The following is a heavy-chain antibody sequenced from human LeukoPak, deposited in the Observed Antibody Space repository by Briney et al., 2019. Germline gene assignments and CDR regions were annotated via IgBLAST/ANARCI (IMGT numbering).Heavy chain of an antibody. CDR1: GFTVSSYA. Sequence: GGSLRLSCAASGFTVSSYAMHWVRQAPGKGLEWVAVISYDGSNKYYADSVKGRFTISRDNSKNTLYLQMNSLRAEDTAVYYCARITEGAFDIWGQGTMVTVSS. D-gene: IGHD3-16*01. CDR3: ARITEGAFDI. CDR2: ISYDGSNK. V-gene: IGHV3-30*04. J-gene: IGHJ3*02.